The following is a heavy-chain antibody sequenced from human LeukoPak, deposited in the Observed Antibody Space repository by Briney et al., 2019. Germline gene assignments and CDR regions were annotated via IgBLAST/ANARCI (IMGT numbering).Heavy chain of an antibody. CDR1: GFTFSGYS. CDR3: ARVRRRSSAYDYSDY. J-gene: IGHJ4*01. Sequence: GGSLRLSCAASGFTFSGYSMNWVLQAPGKGLEWVSALSSSSPYIYHVDSVKGRFTISRDNAKNSLYLQMNSLRAEDTAIYFCARVRRRSSAYDYSDYWGQGTLVTVSA. D-gene: IGHD5-12*01. CDR2: LSSSSPYI. V-gene: IGHV3-21*06.